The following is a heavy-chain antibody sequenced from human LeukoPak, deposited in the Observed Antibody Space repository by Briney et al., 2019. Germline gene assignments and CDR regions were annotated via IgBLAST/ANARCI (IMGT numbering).Heavy chain of an antibody. J-gene: IGHJ4*02. CDR3: AKERKAVTLDY. CDR2: IWYDGSNK. CDR1: GFTFSSYG. Sequence: PGRSLRLSCAASGFTFSSYGMHWVRQAPDKGLEWVAVIWYDGSNKYYADSVKGRFTISRDNSKNTLYLQMNSLRAEDTAVYYCAKERKAVTLDYWGQGTLVTVSS. V-gene: IGHV3-33*06. D-gene: IGHD4-17*01.